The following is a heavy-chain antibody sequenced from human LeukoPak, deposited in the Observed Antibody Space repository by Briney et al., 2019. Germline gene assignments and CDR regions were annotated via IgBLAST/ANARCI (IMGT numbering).Heavy chain of an antibody. V-gene: IGHV3-7*01. CDR1: GFSFSAYW. D-gene: IGHD2-15*01. Sequence: GGSLRLSCAASGFSFSAYWMTWVRQAPGTGLEWVANINPAGSETYYVDPVKGRFSISRDNAKNLVYLQMNSLRAEDTAVYHCARFGYVAAVDVWGQGTPVSVSS. CDR2: INPAGSET. CDR3: ARFGYVAAVDV. J-gene: IGHJ4*02.